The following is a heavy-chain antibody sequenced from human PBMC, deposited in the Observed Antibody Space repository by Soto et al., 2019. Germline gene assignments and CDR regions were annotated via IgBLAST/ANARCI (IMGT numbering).Heavy chain of an antibody. CDR1: GCSISSGFYS. Sequence: SETLSLTCAVSGCSISSGFYSWSWIRQPPGKGLDWIGYIYHSGSTYYNPSLKSRVTISVDRSKNQFSLKLSSVTAADTAVYYCVRVPDYWGQGTLVTVSS. CDR2: IYHSGST. J-gene: IGHJ4*02. V-gene: IGHV4-30-2*01. CDR3: VRVPDY.